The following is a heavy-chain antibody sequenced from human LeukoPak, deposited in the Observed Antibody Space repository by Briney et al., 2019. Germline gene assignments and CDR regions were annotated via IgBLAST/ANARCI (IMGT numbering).Heavy chain of an antibody. V-gene: IGHV4-31*03. CDR1: GGSISNGDLY. CDR3: ARMMLSWREFDC. D-gene: IGHD1-26*01. J-gene: IGHJ4*02. CDR2: IYYSGST. Sequence: SETLSLTCTVSGGSISNGDLYWSCIRQHSGKGLEWVGRIYYSGSTYYNPSLESRGIISVETSKNQFVLKLSSVAAADTAVYYCARMMLSWREFDCWGQGTLVTVSS.